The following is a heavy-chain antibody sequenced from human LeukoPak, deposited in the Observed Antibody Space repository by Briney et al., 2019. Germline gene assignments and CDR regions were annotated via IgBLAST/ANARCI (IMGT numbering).Heavy chain of an antibody. Sequence: ASVKVSCKASGYTFTGYYMHWVRQAPGQGLEWMGWINPNSGGTNYAQKFQGRVTMTRDTSISTAYMELSRLRSDDTAVYYCASLPFWSGYLVAPHPHWFDPWGQGTLVTVSS. J-gene: IGHJ5*02. D-gene: IGHD3-3*01. CDR3: ASLPFWSGYLVAPHPHWFDP. CDR2: INPNSGGT. CDR1: GYTFTGYY. V-gene: IGHV1-2*02.